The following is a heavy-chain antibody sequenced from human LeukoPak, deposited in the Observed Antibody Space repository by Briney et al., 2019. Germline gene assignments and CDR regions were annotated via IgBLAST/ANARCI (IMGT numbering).Heavy chain of an antibody. CDR3: ARHRGSFRSDYGDYVGYYYYGMDV. CDR2: IYYSGST. Sequence: EASETLSLTCTVSGGSISSYYWRWMRQPPGKGLEWIGYIYYSGSTNYNPSLTSRVTISVETSKHQFSLKLSSVTAADTAVYYCARHRGSFRSDYGDYVGYYYYGMDVWGQGTTVTVSS. CDR1: GGSISSYY. D-gene: IGHD4-17*01. V-gene: IGHV4-59*01. J-gene: IGHJ6*02.